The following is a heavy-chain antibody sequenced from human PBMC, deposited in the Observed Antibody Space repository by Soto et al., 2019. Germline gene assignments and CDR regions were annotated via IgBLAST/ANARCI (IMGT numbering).Heavy chain of an antibody. Sequence: GESLKISCKCSGYSFTSYWISWVRQMPGKGLEWMGRIDPSDSYTNYSPSFQGHVTISADKSISTAYLQWSSLKASDTAMYYCARRDYYGSGSYPYGMDVWGQGTTVIVSS. CDR2: IDPSDSYT. CDR3: ARRDYYGSGSYPYGMDV. V-gene: IGHV5-10-1*01. D-gene: IGHD3-10*01. CDR1: GYSFTSYW. J-gene: IGHJ6*02.